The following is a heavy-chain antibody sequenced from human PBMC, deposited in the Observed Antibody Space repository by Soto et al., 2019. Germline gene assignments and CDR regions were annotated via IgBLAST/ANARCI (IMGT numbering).Heavy chain of an antibody. J-gene: IGHJ5*02. CDR1: GFTFVNYA. V-gene: IGHV3-23*01. CDR2: ITGTGDTS. CDR3: EKIYNWNTDDP. D-gene: IGHD1-20*01. Sequence: LRLSCAASGFTFVNYAMTWVRQAPGKGLQWVSSITGTGDTSYYADSVKGRFTISRDNSQSTLFLQMSSLRAEDTAIYYCEKIYNWNTDDPWGQCTLVTVSS.